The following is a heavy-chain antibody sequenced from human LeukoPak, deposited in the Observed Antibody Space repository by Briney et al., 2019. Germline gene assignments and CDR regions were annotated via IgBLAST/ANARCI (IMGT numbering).Heavy chain of an antibody. V-gene: IGHV3-7*01. Sequence: GGSLRLSCAASGFTFSRYGMHWVRQAPGKGLEWVANIKQDGSEKYYVDSVKGRFTISRDNAKNSLYLQMNSLRAEDTAVYYCARDRYYYDSSCFQHWGQGTLVTVSS. CDR1: GFTFSRYG. J-gene: IGHJ1*01. CDR3: ARDRYYYDSSCFQH. CDR2: IKQDGSEK. D-gene: IGHD3-22*01.